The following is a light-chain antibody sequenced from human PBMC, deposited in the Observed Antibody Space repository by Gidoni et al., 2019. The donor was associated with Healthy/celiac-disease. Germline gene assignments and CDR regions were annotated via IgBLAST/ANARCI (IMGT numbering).Light chain of an antibody. CDR3: MQALQTSLT. J-gene: IGKJ4*01. CDR1: QRLLHSNGYNY. CDR2: LRS. V-gene: IGKV2-28*01. Sequence: DIGMPQSPLSLPVTPGEPPSISCRSSQRLLHSNGYNYLDWFLQQPGQSPQLLIFLRSTRASGVPDRFSGSGSGTDFTPQISSVEAEDVGVYYCMQALQTSLTFGRGTKVEIK.